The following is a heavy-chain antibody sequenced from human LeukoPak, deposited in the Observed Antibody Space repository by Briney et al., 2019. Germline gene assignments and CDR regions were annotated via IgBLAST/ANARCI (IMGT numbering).Heavy chain of an antibody. CDR2: INHSGST. V-gene: IGHV4-34*01. CDR1: GGSFSGYY. D-gene: IGHD3-3*01. J-gene: IGHJ4*02. CDR3: ARFYYDFWSGYYFDY. Sequence: SETLSLTCAVYGGSFSGYYWSWIRQPPGKGPEWIGEINHSGSTNYNPSLKSRVTISVDTSKNQFSLKLSSVTAADTAVYYCARFYYDFWSGYYFDYWGQGTLVTVSS.